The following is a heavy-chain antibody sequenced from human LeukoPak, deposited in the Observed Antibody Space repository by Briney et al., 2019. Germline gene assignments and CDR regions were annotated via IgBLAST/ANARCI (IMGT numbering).Heavy chain of an antibody. CDR2: ISSSSSSTR. J-gene: IGHJ4*02. CDR3: ARDRGSDY. CDR1: GFTFSIYS. D-gene: IGHD3-16*01. V-gene: IGHV3-48*02. Sequence: GGSLRLSCAASGFTFSIYSMNWVRQAPGKGLEWVSYISSSSSSTRYYADSVKGRFTISRDNAKNSLYLQMNSLRDDDTAVYYCARDRGSDYWGQGTLVTVSS.